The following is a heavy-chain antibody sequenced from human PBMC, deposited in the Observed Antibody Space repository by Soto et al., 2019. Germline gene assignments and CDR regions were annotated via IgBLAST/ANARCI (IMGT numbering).Heavy chain of an antibody. Sequence: QVQLVDSGGGVVQPGRSLRLSCSASGFTFSTYGMHWVRQAPGKGLEWVAVIPYDGINKYYADSVKGRFTISSDNSKNTVYLQMNSLRDEDTAVYYSATEGYASGTSYPYFDYWGQGTLVTVSS. CDR2: IPYDGINK. CDR1: GFTFSTYG. V-gene: IGHV3-30*03. D-gene: IGHD3-10*01. CDR3: ATEGYASGTSYPYFDY. J-gene: IGHJ4*02.